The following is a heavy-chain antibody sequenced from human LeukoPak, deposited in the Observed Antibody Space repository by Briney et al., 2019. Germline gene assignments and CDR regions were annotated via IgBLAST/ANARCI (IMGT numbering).Heavy chain of an antibody. V-gene: IGHV4-59*10. CDR1: GGSFSGYY. CDR3: ARNKYYYGSRSYGVPNWFDP. Sequence: SETLSLTCAVYGGSFSGYYWSWVRQPAGRGLERIGRIYSSGSTNYNPSLMSRVTISVDTSKHQFSLKLRPVTAADTAVYYCARNKYYYGSRSYGVPNWFDPWGQGTLVTVSS. CDR2: IYSSGST. D-gene: IGHD3-10*01. J-gene: IGHJ5*02.